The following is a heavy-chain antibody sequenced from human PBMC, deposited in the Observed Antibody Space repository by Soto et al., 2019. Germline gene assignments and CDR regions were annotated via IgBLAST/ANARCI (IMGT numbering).Heavy chain of an antibody. CDR3: AKGSITMIVVVITEYFQH. CDR2: ISGSGGST. J-gene: IGHJ1*01. Sequence: GGSLRLSCAASGFTFSSYAMSWVRQAPGKGLEWVSAISGSGGSTCYADSVKGRFTISRDNSKNTLYLQMNSLRAEDTAVYYCAKGSITMIVVVITEYFQHWGQGTLVTVSS. V-gene: IGHV3-23*01. D-gene: IGHD3-22*01. CDR1: GFTFSSYA.